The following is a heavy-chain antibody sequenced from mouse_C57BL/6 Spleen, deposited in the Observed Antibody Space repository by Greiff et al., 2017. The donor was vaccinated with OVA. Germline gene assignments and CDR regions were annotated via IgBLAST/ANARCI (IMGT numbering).Heavy chain of an antibody. CDR3: ARGDGYYGFDY. CDR2: ISSGSSTI. Sequence: DVMLVESGGGLVKPGGSLKLSCAASGFTFSDYGMHWVRQAPEKGLEWVAYISSGSSTIYYADTVKGRFTISRDNAKNTLFLQMTSLRSEDTAMYYCARGDGYYGFDYWGQGTTLTVSS. D-gene: IGHD2-3*01. J-gene: IGHJ2*01. V-gene: IGHV5-17*01. CDR1: GFTFSDYG.